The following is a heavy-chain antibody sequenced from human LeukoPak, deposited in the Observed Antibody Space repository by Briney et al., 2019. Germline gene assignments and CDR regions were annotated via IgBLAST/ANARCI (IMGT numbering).Heavy chain of an antibody. Sequence: SQTLSLTCAISGDSVSSNSAAWNWIRQSPSRDLEWLGRTHYRSKWYNDYAVSVRSRITINPDTSKNQFSLQLNSVTPEDTAMYYCARARLESGSYYVHYWGQGTLVTVSS. V-gene: IGHV6-1*01. CDR2: THYRSKWYN. J-gene: IGHJ4*02. CDR1: GDSVSSNSAA. CDR3: ARARLESGSYYVHY. D-gene: IGHD1-26*01.